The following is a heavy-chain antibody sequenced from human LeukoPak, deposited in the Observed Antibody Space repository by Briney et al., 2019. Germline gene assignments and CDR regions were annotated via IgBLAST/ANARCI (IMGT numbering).Heavy chain of an antibody. J-gene: IGHJ4*02. CDR2: IYYSGST. CDR1: GDSISSGGYY. D-gene: IGHD4-17*01. V-gene: IGHV4-31*03. CDR3: ARGYGDYEGYYFDY. Sequence: SQTLSLTCTGSGDSISSGGYYWSWIRQHPGKGLEWIGYIYYSGSTYYNPSLKSRVTISVDTSKNQFSLKLSSVTAADTAVYYCARGYGDYEGYYFDYWGQGTLVTVSS.